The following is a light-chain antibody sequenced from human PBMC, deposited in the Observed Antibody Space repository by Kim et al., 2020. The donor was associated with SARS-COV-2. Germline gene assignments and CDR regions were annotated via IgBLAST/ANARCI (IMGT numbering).Light chain of an antibody. V-gene: IGKV1-9*01. J-gene: IGKJ3*01. CDR3: QQLT. CDR1: QGISSY. Sequence: PSFLSASVGDRVTITCRASQGISSYLAWYQQKPGKAPKLLIYAASTLQSGVPSRFSGSGSGTEFTLTISSLQPEDFATYYCQQLTFGPGTKVDIK. CDR2: AAS.